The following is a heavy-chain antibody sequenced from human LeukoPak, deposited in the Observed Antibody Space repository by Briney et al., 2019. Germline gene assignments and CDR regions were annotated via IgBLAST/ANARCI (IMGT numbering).Heavy chain of an antibody. CDR2: IYYSGST. CDR1: GGSISSGGYS. J-gene: IGHJ4*02. D-gene: IGHD3-22*01. CDR3: ARGVTYYDSSGYYYFDY. Sequence: SETLSLTCAVSGGSISSGGYSWSWIRQPRGKGLEWIGYIYYSGSTYYNPSLKSRVTISVDTSKNQFSLKLSSVTAADTAVYYCARGVTYYDSSGYYYFDYWGQGTLVTVSS. V-gene: IGHV4-30-4*07.